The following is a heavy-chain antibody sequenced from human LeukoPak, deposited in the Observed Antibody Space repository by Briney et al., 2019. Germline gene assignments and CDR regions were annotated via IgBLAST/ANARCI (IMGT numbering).Heavy chain of an antibody. CDR2: IHHSGST. D-gene: IGHD6-13*01. J-gene: IGHJ4*02. CDR1: GGSVRDNY. V-gene: IGHV4-34*01. CDR3: AGHASAAAGGR. Sequence: SETLSLTCAVYGGSVRDNYWSWIRQPPGKGLEWIGEIHHSGSTKYNPSLKSRVTISLDTSKNQFSLKLNSMTAADTAVYYCAGHASAAAGGRWGQGTLVTVSS.